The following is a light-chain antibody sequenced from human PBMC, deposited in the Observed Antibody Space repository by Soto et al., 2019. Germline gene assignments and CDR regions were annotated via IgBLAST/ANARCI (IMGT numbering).Light chain of an antibody. V-gene: IGLV1-44*01. CDR2: SNN. CDR1: SSNIGSNT. J-gene: IGLJ1*01. Sequence: SVLTQPPSAPGTPGQRVTISCSESSSNIGSNTVNWYQQLPGTAPKLLIYSNNQRPSGVPDRFSGSKSGTSASLAISGLQSEDEADYYCAAGDDSLSAHYVFGTGTKV. CDR3: AAGDDSLSAHYV.